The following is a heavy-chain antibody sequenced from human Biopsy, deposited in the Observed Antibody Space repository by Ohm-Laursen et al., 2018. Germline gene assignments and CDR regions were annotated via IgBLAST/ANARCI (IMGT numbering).Heavy chain of an antibody. CDR1: GGSFSTYT. V-gene: IGHV1-69*06. Sequence: SVKVSCKASGGSFSTYTINWVRQAPGQGLEWLGGNIPILGTGNYAQKFQDRVTVAADTSTSTATMELRSLRSDDTAVYYCATKLTGYFHHWGQGTLVIVSS. J-gene: IGHJ1*01. CDR2: NIPILGTG. D-gene: IGHD3-9*01. CDR3: ATKLTGYFHH.